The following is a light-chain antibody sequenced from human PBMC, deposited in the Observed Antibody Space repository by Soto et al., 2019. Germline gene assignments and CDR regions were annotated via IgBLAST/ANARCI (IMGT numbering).Light chain of an antibody. CDR1: GSVSTY. CDR3: QQYLDTPWT. Sequence: EPVLTQSPSPLSLSPWVRATLSCRASGSVSTYLAWYQQKPGQPPRLLIHGASSRATGIPDRFSGSGSGTDFTLTIGRLEPEDFAVYYCQQYLDTPWTFGQGTKVDIK. V-gene: IGKV3-20*01. J-gene: IGKJ1*01. CDR2: GAS.